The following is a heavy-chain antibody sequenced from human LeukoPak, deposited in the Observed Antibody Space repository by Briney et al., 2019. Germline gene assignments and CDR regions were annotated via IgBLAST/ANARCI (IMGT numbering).Heavy chain of an antibody. V-gene: IGHV3-74*01. CDR1: GFTFSSYW. CDR2: INSHGSST. Sequence: GGSLRLSCAASGFTFSSYWMHWVRQAPGKGLVWVSRINSHGSSTIYADSVKGRFTISRDNAKNTLYLQMKSLRAEDTAVYYCATLRRDDAFDIWGQGTMVTVSS. J-gene: IGHJ3*02. CDR3: ATLRRDDAFDI.